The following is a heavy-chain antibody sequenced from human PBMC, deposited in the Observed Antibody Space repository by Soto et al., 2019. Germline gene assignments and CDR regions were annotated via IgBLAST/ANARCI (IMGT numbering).Heavy chain of an antibody. Sequence: EVQLVESGGGLVKPGGSLRLSCAASGFTFSSYSMNWVRQAPGKGLEWVSSISSSSSYIYYADSVKGRFTISRDNAKNSLYLQMNSLRAEDTAVYYFARGVMYDYVWGSYRPHWYFDLWGRGTLVTVSS. CDR1: GFTFSSYS. CDR2: ISSSSSYI. CDR3: ARGVMYDYVWGSYRPHWYFDL. V-gene: IGHV3-21*01. J-gene: IGHJ2*01. D-gene: IGHD3-16*02.